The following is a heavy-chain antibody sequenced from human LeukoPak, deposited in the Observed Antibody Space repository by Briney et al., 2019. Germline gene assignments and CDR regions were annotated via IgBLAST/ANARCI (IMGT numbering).Heavy chain of an antibody. CDR3: ATKWELSHFDY. D-gene: IGHD1-26*01. J-gene: IGHJ4*02. CDR1: GYTFTSYG. CDR2: INTNTGNP. Sequence: ASVKVSCKASGYTFTSYGISWVRQAPGQGLEWMGWINTNTGNPTYAQGFTGRFVFSLDTSVSTAYLQISSLKAEDTAVYYCATKWELSHFDYWGQGTLVTVSS. V-gene: IGHV7-4-1*02.